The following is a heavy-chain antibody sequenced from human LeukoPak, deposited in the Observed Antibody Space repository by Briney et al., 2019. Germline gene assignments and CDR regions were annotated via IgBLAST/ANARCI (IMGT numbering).Heavy chain of an antibody. CDR1: GFTFSSYE. CDR3: ARGYWGVDY. D-gene: IGHD2-8*02. Sequence: GGSLRLSCAASGFTFSSYEMNWVRQAPEKGLEWVSYISSSGTTIYYADSVEGRFAISRDNAKNSIYLQMNSLRVEDTAVYYCARGYWGVDYWGQGTLVTVSS. V-gene: IGHV3-48*03. J-gene: IGHJ4*02. CDR2: ISSSGTTI.